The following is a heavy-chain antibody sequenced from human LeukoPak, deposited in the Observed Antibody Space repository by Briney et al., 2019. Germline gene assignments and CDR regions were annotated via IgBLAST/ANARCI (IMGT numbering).Heavy chain of an antibody. J-gene: IGHJ4*02. Sequence: ASVKVSCKASGYTFTGYYMHWVRQAPGQGLEWMGWINPNSGGTNYAQKFQGRVTMTRDTSISTAYMELSRLRSDDTAVYYCARDSPSSTSWHFDYWGRGTLVTVSS. V-gene: IGHV1-2*02. CDR3: ARDSPSSTSWHFDY. CDR2: INPNSGGT. D-gene: IGHD2-2*01. CDR1: GYTFTGYY.